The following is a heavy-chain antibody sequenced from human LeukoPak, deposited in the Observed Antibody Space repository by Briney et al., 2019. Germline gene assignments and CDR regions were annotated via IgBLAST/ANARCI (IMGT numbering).Heavy chain of an antibody. V-gene: IGHV3-21*01. CDR2: ISHNSNYI. D-gene: IGHD3-16*01. CDR3: ARVGGEAFDI. Sequence: GGSLRLSCAASGFTFNTYSLDWVRQAPGKGLEWVSSISHNSNYIYYADSVKGRFTISRDNAKNSLYLQMNSLRAEDTAVYYCARVGGEAFDIWGQGTMVTVSS. J-gene: IGHJ3*02. CDR1: GFTFNTYS.